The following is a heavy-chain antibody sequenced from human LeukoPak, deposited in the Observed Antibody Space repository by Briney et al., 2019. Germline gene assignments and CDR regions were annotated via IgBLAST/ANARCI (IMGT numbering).Heavy chain of an antibody. CDR1: GFTFSDYY. D-gene: IGHD3-16*02. J-gene: IGHJ4*02. CDR3: AREAYDYVWGSYRVFDY. CDR2: ISSSGSTI. Sequence: PGGSLRLSCAASGFTFSDYYMSWIRQAPGKELEWVSYISSSGSTIYYADSVKGRFTISRDNAKNSLYLQMNSLRAEDTAVYYCAREAYDYVWGSYRVFDYWGQGTLVTVSS. V-gene: IGHV3-11*01.